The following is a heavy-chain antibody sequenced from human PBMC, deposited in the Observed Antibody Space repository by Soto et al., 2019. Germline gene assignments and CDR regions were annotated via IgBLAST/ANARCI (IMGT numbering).Heavy chain of an antibody. D-gene: IGHD3-10*01. CDR3: AKAEAYYYGSGLPHYYYYGMDV. J-gene: IGHJ6*02. Sequence: GGSLRLSCAASGFTFSSYGMHWVRQAPGKGLEWVAVISYDGSNKYYADSVKGRFTISRDNSKNTLYLQMNSLRAEDTAVYYCAKAEAYYYGSGLPHYYYYGMDVWGQGTTVTVSS. CDR1: GFTFSSYG. V-gene: IGHV3-30*18. CDR2: ISYDGSNK.